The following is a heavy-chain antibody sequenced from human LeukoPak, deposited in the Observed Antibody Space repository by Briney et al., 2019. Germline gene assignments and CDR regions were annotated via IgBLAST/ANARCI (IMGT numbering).Heavy chain of an antibody. J-gene: IGHJ4*02. CDR3: ARDNGMHFDY. Sequence: SETLSLTCTVSGGSISSYYWSWIRQPPGKGLEWIGYIYYSGSTNYNPSLKSRVTISVDTSKNQFSLKLSSVTAADTAVYYCARDNGMHFDYWGQGTLVTVSS. CDR1: GGSISSYY. CDR2: IYYSGST. V-gene: IGHV4-59*12.